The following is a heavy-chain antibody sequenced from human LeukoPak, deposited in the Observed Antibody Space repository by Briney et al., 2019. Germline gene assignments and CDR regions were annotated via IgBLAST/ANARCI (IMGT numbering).Heavy chain of an antibody. V-gene: IGHV4-34*01. D-gene: IGHD6-6*01. Sequence: SETLSLTCAVYGGSFSGYYWSWIRQPPGKGLEWIGEINHSGSTNYNPSLKSRVTISVDTSKNQFSLKLSSVTAADTAVYYRARGGVGIAARRFDYWGQGTLVTVSS. CDR3: ARGGVGIAARRFDY. CDR2: INHSGST. J-gene: IGHJ4*02. CDR1: GGSFSGYY.